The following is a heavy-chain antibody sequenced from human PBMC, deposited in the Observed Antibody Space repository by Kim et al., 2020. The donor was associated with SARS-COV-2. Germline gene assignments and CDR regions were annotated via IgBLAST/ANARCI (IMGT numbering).Heavy chain of an antibody. V-gene: IGHV4-39*01. Sequence: SGRTYYNPALKSRVTISVDTSKNQFSLKLSSVTAADTAVYYCARLGAFDIWGQGTMVTVSS. J-gene: IGHJ3*02. CDR2: SGRT. CDR3: ARLGAFDI.